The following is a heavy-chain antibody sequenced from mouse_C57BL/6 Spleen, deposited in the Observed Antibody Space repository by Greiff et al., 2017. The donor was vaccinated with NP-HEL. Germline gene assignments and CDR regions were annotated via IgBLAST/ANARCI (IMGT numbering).Heavy chain of an antibody. Sequence: QVQLQQSGAELVRPGTSVKVSCKASGYAFTNYLIEWVKQRPGQGLEWIGVINPGSGGTNYNEKFKGKATLTADKSSSTAYMQLSSLTSEDSAVYFCARHPYYGSSPEYFDVWGTGTTVTVSS. J-gene: IGHJ1*03. CDR3: ARHPYYGSSPEYFDV. CDR2: INPGSGGT. D-gene: IGHD1-1*01. CDR1: GYAFTNYL. V-gene: IGHV1-54*01.